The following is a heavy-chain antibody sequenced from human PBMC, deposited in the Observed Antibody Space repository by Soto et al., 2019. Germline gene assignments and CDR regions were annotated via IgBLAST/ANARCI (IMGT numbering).Heavy chain of an antibody. J-gene: IGHJ4*02. Sequence: GGSLRLSCAASGFSFSNYWMSWVRQAPGKGLEWVANINQDGRKKFYVDSVKGRFTISRDNAKKSLHLQMNSLRADDTAVYCCARDAYYDESNGYFDSWGQGTLVTVSS. CDR3: ARDAYYDESNGYFDS. D-gene: IGHD3-22*01. CDR1: GFSFSNYW. CDR2: INQDGRKK. V-gene: IGHV3-7*03.